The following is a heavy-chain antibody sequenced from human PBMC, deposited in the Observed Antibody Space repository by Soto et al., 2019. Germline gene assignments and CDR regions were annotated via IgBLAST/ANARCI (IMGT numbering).Heavy chain of an antibody. Sequence: EVQLLESGGTLVRPGGSLRLSCAASGFPFSSYAMTWVRQAPGKGLKWVSSISGSGGSTFYADSVKGRFAISRDNSKNTLYLQMNSLRVEDTANYYCAKDTVVSKVVYDAFDFWGQGTVVSVSS. CDR3: AKDTVVSKVVYDAFDF. CDR1: GFPFSSYA. J-gene: IGHJ3*01. CDR2: ISGSGGST. D-gene: IGHD2-21*01. V-gene: IGHV3-23*01.